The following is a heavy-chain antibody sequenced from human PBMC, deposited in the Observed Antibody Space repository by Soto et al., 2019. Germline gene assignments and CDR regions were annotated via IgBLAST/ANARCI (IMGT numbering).Heavy chain of an antibody. CDR3: ARDQASEDRLPYGSGSYGMEV. Sequence: PSDTLSLTFAVSGDSISSDKCWSFFRQPPGKGLGWIGEIHHSGNSNYNPSLKSRVITSVDKSKNQFSLKLSSVTDADTAVYYCARDQASEDRLPYGSGSYGMEVWGQGTTVTVSS. D-gene: IGHD3-10*01. CDR2: IHHSGNS. J-gene: IGHJ6*02. V-gene: IGHV4-4*02. CDR1: GDSISSDKC.